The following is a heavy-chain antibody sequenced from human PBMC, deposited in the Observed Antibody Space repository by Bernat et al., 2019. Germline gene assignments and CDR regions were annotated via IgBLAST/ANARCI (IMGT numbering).Heavy chain of an antibody. CDR1: GGSFSGYS. CDR3: ARGKESSNLDWALRRMEWWFDP. V-gene: IGHV4-34*01. CDR2: INHSGST. J-gene: IGHJ5*02. Sequence: QVQLQQWGAGLLKPSETLSLTCAVYGGSFSGYSWSWIRQPPGKGLEWIGEINHSGSTNYNPSLKSRVTRSTDTSKRQFCLRMGCLTCAETAEYYCARGKESSNLDWALRRMEWWFDPGGQGTLVTVSS. D-gene: IGHD3/OR15-3a*01.